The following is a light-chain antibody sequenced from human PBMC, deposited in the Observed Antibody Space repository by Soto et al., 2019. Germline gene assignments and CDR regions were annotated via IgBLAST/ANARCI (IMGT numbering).Light chain of an antibody. CDR3: QQYVSLPIT. CDR1: QSISSSY. V-gene: IGKV3-20*01. Sequence: EIVLTQSPGTLSLSPEERATLSCRASQSISSSYLAWYQQKPGQAPRLLIYGAFSRATGIPDRFSGSGSGTDFTLTINRVAPEDFAVYYCQQYVSLPITFDQGTRLEIK. J-gene: IGKJ5*01. CDR2: GAF.